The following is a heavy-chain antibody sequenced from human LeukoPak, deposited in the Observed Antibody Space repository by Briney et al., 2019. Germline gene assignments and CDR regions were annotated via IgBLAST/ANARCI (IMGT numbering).Heavy chain of an antibody. Sequence: SETLSLTCTVSGGSISSHYWSWIRQPPGKGLEWIGYIYYSGSTNYNPSLKSRVTTSVDTSKNQFSLKLSSVTAADTAVYCCARAFLEWLPRSYYYYYMDVWGKGTTVTVSS. CDR2: IYYSGST. CDR3: ARAFLEWLPRSYYYYYMDV. D-gene: IGHD3-3*01. J-gene: IGHJ6*03. V-gene: IGHV4-59*11. CDR1: GGSISSHY.